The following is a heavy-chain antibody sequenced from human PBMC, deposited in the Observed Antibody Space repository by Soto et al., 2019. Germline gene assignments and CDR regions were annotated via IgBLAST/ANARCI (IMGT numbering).Heavy chain of an antibody. CDR3: AKGRGAIVAPRFDP. D-gene: IGHD2-21*01. Sequence: ESGGGLVQPGGSLRLSCAASGFTFSSYVMSWVRQAPGKGLEWVSGISGSGVDTYYADSVKGRFTISRDNSKNTLYLQMNSLRAEDTAVYYCAKGRGAIVAPRFDPWGQGTLVTVSS. V-gene: IGHV3-23*01. CDR1: GFTFSSYV. CDR2: ISGSGVDT. J-gene: IGHJ5*02.